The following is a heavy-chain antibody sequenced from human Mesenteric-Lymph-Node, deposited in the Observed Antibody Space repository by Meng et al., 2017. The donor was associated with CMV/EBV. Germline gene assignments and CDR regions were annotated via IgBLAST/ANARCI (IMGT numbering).Heavy chain of an antibody. CDR1: GCW. Sequence: GCWWRWIRQAPGEGLEWIGEINHSGGTNNSPSRRSRVSISADTSRTQYSLKLSSVTAAGTAVYSCARGRSRYCSSTSCYREWYFDYWGQGTLVTVSS. D-gene: IGHD2-2*02. CDR2: INHSGGT. V-gene: IGHV4-34*01. CDR3: ARGRSRYCSSTSCYREWYFDY. J-gene: IGHJ4*02.